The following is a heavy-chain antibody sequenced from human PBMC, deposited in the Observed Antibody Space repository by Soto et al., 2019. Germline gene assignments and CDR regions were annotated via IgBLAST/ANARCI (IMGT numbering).Heavy chain of an antibody. CDR3: AKWRYCSGGSCTPTRGGMDV. D-gene: IGHD2-15*01. Sequence: LSCAASGFTFSSYGMHWVRQAPGKGLEWVAVISYDGSNKYYADSVKGRFTISRDNSKNTLYLQMNSLRAEDTAVYYCAKWRYCSGGSCTPTRGGMDVWGQGTTVTVSS. CDR2: ISYDGSNK. V-gene: IGHV3-30*18. J-gene: IGHJ6*02. CDR1: GFTFSSYG.